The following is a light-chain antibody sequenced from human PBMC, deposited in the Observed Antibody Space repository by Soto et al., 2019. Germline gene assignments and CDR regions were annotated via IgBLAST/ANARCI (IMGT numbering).Light chain of an antibody. CDR3: QPYNTSPWT. CDR1: ESVSTW. V-gene: IGKV1-5*01. Sequence: DIQMTQSPSTLSASVGDRVTITCRASESVSTWLAWYQQKPGKAPKFLIYDVSSLESGVPSRFSGSGSGTEFTLTISNLQPDDFATYYCQPYNTSPWTFGQGTKVDIK. CDR2: DVS. J-gene: IGKJ1*01.